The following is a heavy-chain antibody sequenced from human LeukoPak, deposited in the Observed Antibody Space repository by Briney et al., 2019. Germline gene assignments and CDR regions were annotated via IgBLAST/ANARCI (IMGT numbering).Heavy chain of an antibody. D-gene: IGHD3-10*01. CDR3: ATYPDAYYYSGMDV. V-gene: IGHV3-30*03. CDR2: MSYDGNNK. CDR1: GFTFSSYG. Sequence: GGSLRLSCAASGFTFSSYGMHWVRQAPGKGLEWVAVMSYDGNNKYYADCVKGRFTISRDNSKNTLDLQMHSLRAEDTAVYYCATYPDAYYYSGMDVCGQGTTVTVSS. J-gene: IGHJ6*02.